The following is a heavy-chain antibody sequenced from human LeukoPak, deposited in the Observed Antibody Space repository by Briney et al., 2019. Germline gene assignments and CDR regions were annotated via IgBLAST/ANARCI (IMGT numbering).Heavy chain of an antibody. CDR2: IYYSGST. J-gene: IGHJ3*02. CDR3: ARQGGGYADAFDI. D-gene: IGHD5-12*01. Sequence: PSETLSLTCTVSGGSISSYYWSWIRQPPGKGLEWIGYIYYSGSTNYNPSLKSRVTISVDTSKNQFSLKLSSVTAADTAVYYCARQGGGYADAFDIWGQGTMVTVSS. CDR1: GGSISSYY. V-gene: IGHV4-59*08.